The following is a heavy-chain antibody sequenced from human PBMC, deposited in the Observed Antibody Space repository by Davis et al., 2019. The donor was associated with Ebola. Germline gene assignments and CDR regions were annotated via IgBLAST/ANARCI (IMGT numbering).Heavy chain of an antibody. V-gene: IGHV3-30-3*01. D-gene: IGHD4-17*01. CDR2: ISYDGSNK. CDR1: RFTFSSYA. J-gene: IGHJ4*02. Sequence: PGGSLRLSCAVSRFTFSSYAMHWVRQAPGKGLEWVAVISYDGSNKYYADSVKGRFTISRDNSKNTLYLQMNSLRAEDTAVYYCARDYRMTTVTTDYWGQGTLVTVSS. CDR3: ARDYRMTTVTTDY.